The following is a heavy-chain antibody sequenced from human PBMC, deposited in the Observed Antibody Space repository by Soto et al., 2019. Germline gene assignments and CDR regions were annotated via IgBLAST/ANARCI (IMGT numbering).Heavy chain of an antibody. CDR3: ARDWTSGSYGHGIEY. J-gene: IGHJ4*02. D-gene: IGHD6-25*01. Sequence: PGGSLRLSCAASGFTFSNYCMSWVRQAPGKGLEWVAYIRPDGGDKYYVDSVKGRFTISRDNAKNSLYLQMNSLRADDTAVYYCARDWTSGSYGHGIEYWGQGPLVTVSS. V-gene: IGHV3-7*01. CDR2: IRPDGGDK. CDR1: GFTFSNYC.